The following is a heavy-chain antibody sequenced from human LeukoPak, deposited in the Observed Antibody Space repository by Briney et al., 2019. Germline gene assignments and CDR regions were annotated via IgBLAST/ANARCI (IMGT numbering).Heavy chain of an antibody. CDR2: IYHSGST. Sequence: WSWIRQPPGKGLEWIGYIYHSGSTYYNPSLKSRVTISVDRSKNQFSLELSSVTAADTAVYYCTRATDWGSVGYFDYWGQGTLVTVSS. CDR3: TRATDWGSVGYFDY. J-gene: IGHJ4*02. D-gene: IGHD7-27*01. V-gene: IGHV4-30-2*04.